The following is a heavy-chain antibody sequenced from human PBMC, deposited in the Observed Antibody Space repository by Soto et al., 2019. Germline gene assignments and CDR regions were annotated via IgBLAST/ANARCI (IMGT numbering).Heavy chain of an antibody. J-gene: IGHJ4*02. CDR2: ISGSGGST. Sequence: GGSLRLSCAASGFTFSSYAMSWVRQAPGKGLEWVSAISGSGGSTYYADSVKGRFTISRDNSKNTLYLQMNSLRAEDTAVYYCAKELTPNLKYDDSSGYYFDYWGQGTLVTVSS. D-gene: IGHD3-22*01. CDR1: GFTFSSYA. V-gene: IGHV3-23*01. CDR3: AKELTPNLKYDDSSGYYFDY.